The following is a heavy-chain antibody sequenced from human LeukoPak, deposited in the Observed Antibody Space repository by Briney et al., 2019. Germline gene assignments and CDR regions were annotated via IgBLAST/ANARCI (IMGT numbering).Heavy chain of an antibody. CDR2: ISRGGSYI. D-gene: IGHD2-15*01. J-gene: IGHJ4*02. Sequence: GGSLRLSCAASGFTFSSYSMNWVRQAPGKGLEWVSSISRGGSYIYYADSVKGRFTISRDSSKNTLFLQMNRLRPEDAAVYYCAKAPVTTCRGAFCYPFDYWGLGTLVTVSS. V-gene: IGHV3-21*04. CDR3: AKAPVTTCRGAFCYPFDY. CDR1: GFTFSSYS.